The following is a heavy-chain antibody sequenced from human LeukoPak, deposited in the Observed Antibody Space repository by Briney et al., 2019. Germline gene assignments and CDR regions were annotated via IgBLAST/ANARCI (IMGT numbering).Heavy chain of an antibody. CDR3: ARGGYYGSGNDFRFDP. CDR1: GEPFSGYY. CDR2: INHSGRT. Sequence: PSETLSLTCAVYGEPFSGYYWSWIRQPPGKGLEWIGEINHSGRTNYNPSLKSRVTISVDTSKNQFSLKLSSVTAADTAVYYCARGGYYGSGNDFRFDPWGQGTLVTVSS. V-gene: IGHV4-34*01. D-gene: IGHD3-10*01. J-gene: IGHJ5*02.